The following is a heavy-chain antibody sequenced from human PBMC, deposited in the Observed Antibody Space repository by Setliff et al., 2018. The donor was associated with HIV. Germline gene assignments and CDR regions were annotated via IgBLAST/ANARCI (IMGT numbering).Heavy chain of an antibody. CDR1: GGSISSYY. J-gene: IGHJ4*02. D-gene: IGHD3-22*01. CDR3: ARGLSFYDPGGFDY. CDR2: IYTSGST. V-gene: IGHV4-4*09. Sequence: PFETLSLTCTVSGGSISSYYWSWIRQPPGKGLEWIGYIYTSGSTNYNPSLKSRVTISVDTSKNQFSLKLSSVTAADTAVYYCARGLSFYDPGGFDYWGQGTLVTVSS.